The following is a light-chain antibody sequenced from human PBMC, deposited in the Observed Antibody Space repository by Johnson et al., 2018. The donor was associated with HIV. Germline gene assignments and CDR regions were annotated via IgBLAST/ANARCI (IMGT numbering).Light chain of an antibody. Sequence: QSVLTQPPSVSAAPGQKVTISCSGSSSNIGNNYVSWYQQLPGTAPKLLIYDNNKRPSGIPDRFSGSKSATSATLGITGLQTGDGADYYCATWHSSLTSGGVFGTGTKVTFL. CDR2: DNN. CDR1: SSNIGNNY. CDR3: ATWHSSLTSGGV. J-gene: IGLJ1*01. V-gene: IGLV1-51*01.